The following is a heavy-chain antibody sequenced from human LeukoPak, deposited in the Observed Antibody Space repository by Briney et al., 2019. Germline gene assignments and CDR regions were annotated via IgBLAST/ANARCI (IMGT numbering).Heavy chain of an antibody. D-gene: IGHD6-6*01. Sequence: SETLSLTCAVYGGSFSGYYWSWIRQPPGKGLEWIGEINHSGSTNYNPSLKSRVTISVDTSKNQFSLKLSFVTAADTAVYYCARGWGAARHLYFDYWGQGTLVTVSS. V-gene: IGHV4-34*01. CDR3: ARGWGAARHLYFDY. J-gene: IGHJ4*02. CDR1: GGSFSGYY. CDR2: INHSGST.